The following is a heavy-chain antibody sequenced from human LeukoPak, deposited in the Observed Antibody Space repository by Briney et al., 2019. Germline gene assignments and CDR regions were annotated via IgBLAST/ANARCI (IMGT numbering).Heavy chain of an antibody. V-gene: IGHV1-69*05. J-gene: IGHJ4*02. CDR2: IIPIFGTA. D-gene: IGHD1-20*01. Sequence: ASVKVSCKASGGTFSSYAIRWVRQAPGQGLEWMGGIIPIFGTANYAQKFQGRVTITTDESTSTAYMELSSLRSEDTAVYYCASGMTGTRDYYFDYWGQGTLVTVSS. CDR3: ASGMTGTRDYYFDY. CDR1: GGTFSSYA.